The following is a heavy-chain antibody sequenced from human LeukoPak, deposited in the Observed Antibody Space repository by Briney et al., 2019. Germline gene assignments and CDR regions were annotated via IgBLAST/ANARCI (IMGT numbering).Heavy chain of an antibody. CDR3: AKLGLSVRGVIGY. Sequence: GSLLLSCAASGFTFSSYAMSWVRQAPGKGLEWVSAISGSGGSTYYADSVKGRFTISRDNSKNTLYLQMNSLRAEDTAVYYCAKLGLSVRGVIGYWGQGTLVTVSS. CDR2: ISGSGGST. J-gene: IGHJ4*02. V-gene: IGHV3-23*01. CDR1: GFTFSSYA. D-gene: IGHD3-10*01.